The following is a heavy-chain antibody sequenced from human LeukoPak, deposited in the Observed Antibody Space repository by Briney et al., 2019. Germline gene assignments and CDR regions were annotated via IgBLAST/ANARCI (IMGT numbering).Heavy chain of an antibody. Sequence: GGSLRLSCAASGFSFSSYWMTWVRQAPGKGLEWVANIKTDGSQKYYVDSVKGRFSISRDNAKNSLYLQMDSLRVDDTAVYYCAREGDDYGDYHYDYWGQGTLVTVSS. D-gene: IGHD4-17*01. CDR3: AREGDDYGDYHYDY. CDR2: IKTDGSQK. J-gene: IGHJ4*02. V-gene: IGHV3-7*01. CDR1: GFSFSSYW.